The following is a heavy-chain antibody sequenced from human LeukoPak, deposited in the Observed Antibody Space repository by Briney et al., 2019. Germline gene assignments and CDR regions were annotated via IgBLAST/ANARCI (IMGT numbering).Heavy chain of an antibody. Sequence: GRSLRLSCAASGFTFSSYGMHWVRQAPGKGLEWVAVISYDGSNKYYADSVKGRFTISRDNSKNTLYLQMNSLRAEDTAVYYCAKDPRDGYNDDAFDIWGQGTMVTVSS. CDR3: AKDPRDGYNDDAFDI. J-gene: IGHJ3*02. CDR1: GFTFSSYG. V-gene: IGHV3-30*18. D-gene: IGHD5-24*01. CDR2: ISYDGSNK.